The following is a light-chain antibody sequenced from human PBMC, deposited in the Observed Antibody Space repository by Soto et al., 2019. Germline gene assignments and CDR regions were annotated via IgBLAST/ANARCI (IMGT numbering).Light chain of an antibody. CDR3: SSYTSSSTRV. CDR1: SSDVGGYNF. CDR2: DVS. Sequence: QSALTQPASVSGSPGQSITISCTGTSSDVGGYNFVSWYQQHPGKAPKLMIFDVSSRPSGVSNRFSGSKSGNTASLTISGLQAEDEGDYYCSSYTSSSTRVFGGGTKLTVL. J-gene: IGLJ3*02. V-gene: IGLV2-14*03.